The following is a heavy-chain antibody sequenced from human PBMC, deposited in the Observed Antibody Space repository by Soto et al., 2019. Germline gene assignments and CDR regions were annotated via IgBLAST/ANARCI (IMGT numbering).Heavy chain of an antibody. CDR2: IYYSGST. V-gene: IGHV4-61*01. D-gene: IGHD1-26*01. CDR1: GGSVSSGSYY. Sequence: ASETLSLTCTVSGGSVSSGSYYWSWIRQPPGKGLEWIGYIYYSGSTNYNPSLKSRVTISVDTSKNQFSLKLSSVTAADTAVYYCARGRPYSGSYYGDYWGQGTLVTVSS. J-gene: IGHJ4*02. CDR3: ARGRPYSGSYYGDY.